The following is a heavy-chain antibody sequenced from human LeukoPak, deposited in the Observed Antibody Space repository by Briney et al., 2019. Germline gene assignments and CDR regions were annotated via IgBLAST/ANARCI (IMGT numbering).Heavy chain of an antibody. Sequence: SETLSLTCTVSGYSISSGYYWGWIRQPPGKGLEWIGSIYHSGSTYYNPSLKSRVTISVDTSKNQFSLKLSSVTAADTAVYYCARRHYYDSSGYYNHWGQGTLVTVSS. V-gene: IGHV4-38-2*02. J-gene: IGHJ5*02. CDR1: GYSISSGYY. CDR3: ARRHYYDSSGYYNH. CDR2: IYHSGST. D-gene: IGHD3-22*01.